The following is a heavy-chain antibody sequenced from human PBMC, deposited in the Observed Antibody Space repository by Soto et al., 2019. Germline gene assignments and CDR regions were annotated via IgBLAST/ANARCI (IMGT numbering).Heavy chain of an antibody. CDR3: PIARVGKGPPFDY. CDR1: GFFLRDFG. D-gene: IGHD1-26*01. Sequence: PGGSLRLSCVASGFFLRDFGMHWVRQAPGKGLEWVSVIWYDGSNTYQGESVKGRFTMSRDISKNTLYLQMDSLRPEDTAVYYCPIARVGKGPPFDYGAQGTLVT. CDR2: IWYDGSNT. J-gene: IGHJ4*02. V-gene: IGHV3-33*01.